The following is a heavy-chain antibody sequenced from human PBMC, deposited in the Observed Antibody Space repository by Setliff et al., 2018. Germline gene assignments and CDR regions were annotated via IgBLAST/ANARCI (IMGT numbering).Heavy chain of an antibody. Sequence: GESLKVSCKTSGYIFTNYYIHWVRQAPGQGLEWMGWISAYNGNINYAQKFQGRVIMTRNTSISTAYLELNTLRSDDTAVYYCARERYFDYWGQGTLVTVSS. CDR1: GYIFTNYY. J-gene: IGHJ4*02. V-gene: IGHV1-8*02. CDR2: ISAYNGNI. CDR3: ARERYFDY.